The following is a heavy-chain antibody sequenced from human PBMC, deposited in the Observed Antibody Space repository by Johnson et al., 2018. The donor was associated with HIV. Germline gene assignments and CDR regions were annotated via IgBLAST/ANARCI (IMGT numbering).Heavy chain of an antibody. CDR2: ISWNSGSI. CDR3: ANYIDRWATVTTLVLAFDI. Sequence: VQLVESGGGLVQPGRSLRLSCAASGFTFDDYAMHWVRQAPGKGLEWVSGISWNSGSIGYADSVKGRCTISRDNAKNSLYLQMNSLRAEETALYYCANYIDRWATVTTLVLAFDIWGQGTMVTVSS. J-gene: IGHJ3*02. D-gene: IGHD4-17*01. CDR1: GFTFDDYA. V-gene: IGHV3-9*01.